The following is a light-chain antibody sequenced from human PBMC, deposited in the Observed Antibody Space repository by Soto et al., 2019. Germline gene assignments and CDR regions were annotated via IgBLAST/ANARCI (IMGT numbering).Light chain of an antibody. CDR2: DAS. CDR1: QSVSSY. CDR3: QQRSNWPHP. Sequence: EIVLTQSPATLSLSPGERATLSCRASQSVSSYLAWYQQKPGQAPRLLIYDASNRATGIPARFSGSGSGTDFTLTISSLEPEDFALYYCQQRSNWPHPFGQGTRLEIK. J-gene: IGKJ5*01. V-gene: IGKV3-11*01.